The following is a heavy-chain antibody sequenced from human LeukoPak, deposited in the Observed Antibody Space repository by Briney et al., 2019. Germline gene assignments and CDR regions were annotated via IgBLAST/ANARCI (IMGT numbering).Heavy chain of an antibody. CDR2: IYTSGST. D-gene: IGHD1-7*01. CDR3: ARDRLNWNYPLD. V-gene: IGHV4-61*02. CDR1: GGSISSGSYY. Sequence: MSSETLSLACTVSGGSISSGSYYWSWIRQPAGKGLEWIGRIYTSGSTNYNPSLKSRVTISVDTSKNQFSLKLSSVTAADTAVYYCARDRLNWNYPLDRGQGTLVTVSS. J-gene: IGHJ4*02.